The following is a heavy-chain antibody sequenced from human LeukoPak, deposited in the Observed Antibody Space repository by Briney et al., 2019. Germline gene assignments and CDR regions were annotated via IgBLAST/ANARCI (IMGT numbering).Heavy chain of an antibody. CDR3: AKDMGSSAVAPDAFDI. V-gene: IGHV3-9*01. CDR2: ISWNSGSI. J-gene: IGHJ3*02. Sequence: PGRSLRLSCAASGFTFDDYAMHWVWQAPGKGLEWVSGISWNSGSIGYADSVKGRFTISRDNAKNSLYLQMNSLRAEDTALYYCAKDMGSSAVAPDAFDIWGQGTMVTVSS. D-gene: IGHD6-19*01. CDR1: GFTFDDYA.